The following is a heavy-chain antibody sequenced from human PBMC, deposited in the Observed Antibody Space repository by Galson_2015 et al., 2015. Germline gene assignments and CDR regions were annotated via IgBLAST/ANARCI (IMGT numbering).Heavy chain of an antibody. D-gene: IGHD2-15*01. CDR1: GFTFDDYA. Sequence: SLRLSCAASGFTFDDYAMHWVRQAPGKGLEWVSGISWNSGSIGYADSVKGRFTISRDNAKNSLYLQMNSLRAEDAALYYCAKDILFGGVAATGGAFDIWGQGTMVTVSS. J-gene: IGHJ3*02. V-gene: IGHV3-9*01. CDR2: ISWNSGSI. CDR3: AKDILFGGVAATGGAFDI.